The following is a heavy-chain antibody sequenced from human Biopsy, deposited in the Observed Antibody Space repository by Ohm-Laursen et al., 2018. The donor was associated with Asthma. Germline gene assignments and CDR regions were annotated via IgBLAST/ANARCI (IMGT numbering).Heavy chain of an antibody. CDR1: GFTFGDYA. V-gene: IGHV3-49*03. D-gene: IGHD4-17*01. J-gene: IGHJ3*02. CDR2: IRSKAYGGTT. CDR3: AKVYDYAYHYDAFDI. Sequence: SLRLSCAASGFTFGDYAMSWFRQAPGKGLEWVGFIRSKAYGGTTEYAASVKGRFTISRDDSKSIAYLQMNSLRAEDTAVYYCAKVYDYAYHYDAFDIWGQGTMVTVSS.